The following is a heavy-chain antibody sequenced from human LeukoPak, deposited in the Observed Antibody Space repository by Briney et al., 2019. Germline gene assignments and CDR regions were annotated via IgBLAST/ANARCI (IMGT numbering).Heavy chain of an antibody. J-gene: IGHJ4*02. Sequence: GRSLILSCAASGFTFRSYGMHWVRQAPGKGLEWVAVISHDGSNKYYADSVKGRFTISRDNSKNTLYLQMNSLRAEDTAVYYCAKDPRRGSSSLYYFDYWGQGTLVTVSS. CDR3: AKDPRRGSSSLYYFDY. CDR2: ISHDGSNK. V-gene: IGHV3-30*18. CDR1: GFTFRSYG. D-gene: IGHD6-13*01.